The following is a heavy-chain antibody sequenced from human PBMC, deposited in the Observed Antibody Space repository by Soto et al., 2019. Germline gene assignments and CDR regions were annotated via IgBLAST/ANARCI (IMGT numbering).Heavy chain of an antibody. CDR2: IYYSGST. CDR3: AGPPFLGVVRWFDP. Sequence: PSETLSLTCTVSGGSISSYYWSWIRHPPGKGLEWIGYIYYSGSTNYNPSLKSRVTISVDTSKNQFSLKLSSVTAADTAVYYCAGPPFLGVVRWFDPWGQETLVTVSS. CDR1: GGSISSYY. V-gene: IGHV4-59*01. J-gene: IGHJ5*02. D-gene: IGHD3-3*01.